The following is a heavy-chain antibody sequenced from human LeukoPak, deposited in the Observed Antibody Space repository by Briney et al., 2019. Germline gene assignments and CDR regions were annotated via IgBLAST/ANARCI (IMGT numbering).Heavy chain of an antibody. CDR1: EFTFSNYA. CDR3: AREPEAPRLYYYYGMDV. Sequence: GGSLRLSCAASEFTFSNYAVHWVRQAPGKGLQWVAVISYDGNTIHYADSVKGRFTISRDNAKNSLYLQMNSLRAEDTAVYYCAREPEAPRLYYYYGMDVWGQGTTVTVSS. V-gene: IGHV3-30-3*01. CDR2: ISYDGNTI. D-gene: IGHD6-25*01. J-gene: IGHJ6*02.